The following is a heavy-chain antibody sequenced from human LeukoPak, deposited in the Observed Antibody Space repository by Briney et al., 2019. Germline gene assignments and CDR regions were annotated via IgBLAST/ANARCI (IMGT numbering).Heavy chain of an antibody. J-gene: IGHJ3*02. CDR3: ARDASSTRFDAFDI. CDR1: GGSISSSSYY. Sequence: SETLSLTCTVSGGSISSSSYYWGWIRQPPGKGLEWIGSIYYSGSTYYNPSLKSRVTISVDTSKNQFSPKLSSVTAADTAVYYCARDASSTRFDAFDIWGQGTMVTVSS. CDR2: IYYSGST. D-gene: IGHD2-2*01. V-gene: IGHV4-39*07.